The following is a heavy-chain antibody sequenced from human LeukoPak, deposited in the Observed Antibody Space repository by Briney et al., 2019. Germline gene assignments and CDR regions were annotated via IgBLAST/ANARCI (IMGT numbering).Heavy chain of an antibody. CDR2: IWYDGSNK. CDR1: GFSLGAHG. J-gene: IGHJ6*02. D-gene: IGHD1-1*01. Sequence: GGSLRLSCATSGFSLGAHGMLWVRRAQGKGREWVAVIWYDGSNKYYADSVKGRFAISRDNSKSTLFLQMNSLRAEDTAIYYCARDKLEPGYSMDVWGQGTTVTVSS. V-gene: IGHV3-33*01. CDR3: ARDKLEPGYSMDV.